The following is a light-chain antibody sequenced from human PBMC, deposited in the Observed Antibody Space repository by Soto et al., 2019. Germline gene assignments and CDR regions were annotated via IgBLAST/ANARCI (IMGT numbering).Light chain of an antibody. V-gene: IGKV3-11*01. CDR1: QSVSSY. J-gene: IGKJ1*01. CDR2: DIS. Sequence: EIVLTQSPATLSLSPGERATLSCRASQSVSSYLAWYQQKPGQAPRLLIYDISIRATGIPPRFSGSGSGTDFTLTISSLEPEDLAVYYCQQCNNWPQWTFGQGTKVDIK. CDR3: QQCNNWPQWT.